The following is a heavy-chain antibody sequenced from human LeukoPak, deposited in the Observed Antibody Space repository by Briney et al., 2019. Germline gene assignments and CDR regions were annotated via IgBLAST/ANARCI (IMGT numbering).Heavy chain of an antibody. V-gene: IGHV4-59*01. CDR3: ARGFDSKSTYFDY. D-gene: IGHD5-12*01. CDR1: SGSITNYY. Sequence: PSETLSLSCTVSSGSITNYYWNWIRQPPGKGLEWIGYIYYSGSTNYNPSLKSRVTISVDTSKNQFSLRLTSVSAADTAVYYCARGFDSKSTYFDYWGQGTLLTVSS. CDR2: IYYSGST. J-gene: IGHJ4*02.